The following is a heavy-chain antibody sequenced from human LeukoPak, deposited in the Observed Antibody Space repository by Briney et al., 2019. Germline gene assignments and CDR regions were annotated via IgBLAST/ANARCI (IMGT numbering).Heavy chain of an antibody. CDR3: ARARREMVDY. D-gene: IGHD5-24*01. V-gene: IGHV4-38-2*02. CDR2: IYHSGST. Sequence: PSETLSLTCTVSGYSLSTGYDWGWIRQPPGKGLEWIESIYHSGSTYYNPPLKSRVTISVDTSKNQFSLKLSSVTAADTAVYYCARARREMVDYWGQGTLVTVSS. J-gene: IGHJ4*02. CDR1: GYSLSTGYD.